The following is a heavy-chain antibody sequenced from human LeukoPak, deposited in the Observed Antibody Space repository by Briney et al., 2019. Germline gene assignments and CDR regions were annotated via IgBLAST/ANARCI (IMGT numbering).Heavy chain of an antibody. J-gene: IGHJ4*02. CDR1: GGSFSGYY. D-gene: IGHD6-19*01. Sequence: PSETLSLTCAVYGGSFSGYYWSWIRQPPGKGLEWIGEINHSGSTNYNPSLKSRVTISVDTSKNQFSLKLSSVTAADTAVYYCARAYSSGLYYFDNWGQGTLVTVSS. CDR3: ARAYSSGLYYFDN. V-gene: IGHV4-34*01. CDR2: INHSGST.